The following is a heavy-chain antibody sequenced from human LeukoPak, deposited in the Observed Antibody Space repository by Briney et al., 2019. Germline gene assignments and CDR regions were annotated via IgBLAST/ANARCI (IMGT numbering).Heavy chain of an antibody. Sequence: SETLSLTCAVYGGSFSGYYWSWIRQPPGKGLEWIGEINHSGSTTYNPSLKSRVTISVDTSKNQFSLKLRSVTAADTAVYYCARRLYRCLFDPWAQGPLVTVPS. J-gene: IGHJ5*02. D-gene: IGHD3-3*01. CDR2: INHSGST. CDR3: ARRLYRCLFDP. CDR1: GGSFSGYY. V-gene: IGHV4-34*01.